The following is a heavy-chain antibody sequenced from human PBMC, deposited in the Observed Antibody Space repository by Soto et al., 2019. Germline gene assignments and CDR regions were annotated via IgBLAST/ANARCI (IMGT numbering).Heavy chain of an antibody. CDR1: GFTFSSYS. D-gene: IGHD3-9*01. Sequence: GGSLRLSCAASGFTFSSYSMNWVRQAPGKGLEWVSSISSSSSYIYYADSVKGRFTISRDNAKNSLYLQMNSLRAEDTAVYYCAREFASLTGSYYYYYYGMDVWGQGTTVTVSS. J-gene: IGHJ6*02. CDR2: ISSSSSYI. V-gene: IGHV3-21*01. CDR3: AREFASLTGSYYYYYYGMDV.